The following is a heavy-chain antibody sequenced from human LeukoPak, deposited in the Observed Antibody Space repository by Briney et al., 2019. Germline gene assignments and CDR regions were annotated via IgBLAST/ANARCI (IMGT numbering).Heavy chain of an antibody. J-gene: IGHJ4*02. Sequence: ADSVKGRLTMSRDNSKNTLYLQMNSLRAEDTAVYYCAKGGIYDSSGYYLIDYWGQGTLVTVSS. D-gene: IGHD3-22*01. CDR3: AKGGIYDSSGYYLIDY. V-gene: IGHV3-23*01.